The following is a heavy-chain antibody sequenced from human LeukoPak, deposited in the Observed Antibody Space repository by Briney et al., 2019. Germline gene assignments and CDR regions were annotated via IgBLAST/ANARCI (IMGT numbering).Heavy chain of an antibody. J-gene: IGHJ5*02. CDR2: IYYSGST. V-gene: IGHV4-39*07. CDR3: ARDHSSGWAFNWFDP. D-gene: IGHD6-19*01. CDR1: GGFINSSSYY. Sequence: SERLSLTCSVSGGFINSSSYYSDWIRQPPGKGLEWIGTIYYSGSTYYNPSLKSRVTISVDTSENQFSLKLSSVTAADTAVYYCARDHSSGWAFNWFDPWGQGTLVTVSS.